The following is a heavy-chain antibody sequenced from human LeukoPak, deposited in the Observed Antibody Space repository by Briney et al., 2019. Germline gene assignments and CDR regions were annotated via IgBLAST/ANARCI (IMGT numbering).Heavy chain of an antibody. CDR2: IYYSGST. V-gene: IGHV4-59*08. CDR3: ARHERDASLDHALDI. CDR1: GGSISSYY. J-gene: IGHJ3*02. D-gene: IGHD5-24*01. Sequence: SETLSLTCTVSGGSISSYYWSWIRQPPGKGLEWIGYIYYSGSTSYNPSLRSRVTILVDTSKNQFSLKLSSVTAADTAVYYCARHERDASLDHALDIWGQGTMVTVSS.